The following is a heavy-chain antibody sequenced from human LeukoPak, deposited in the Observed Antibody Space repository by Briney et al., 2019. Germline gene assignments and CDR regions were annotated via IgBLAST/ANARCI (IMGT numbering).Heavy chain of an antibody. J-gene: IGHJ4*02. V-gene: IGHV3-20*04. CDR2: INWNGATT. CDR3: ARSVGAPVPEFFDD. Sequence: PGGSLRLSCVASGFTFEESGFTWVRQPPGKGLEWVSGINWNGATTAYADSVRGRFTISRDNARASVYLQMDSLRADDTALYFCARSVGAPVPEFFDDWGQGTLVTVSS. CDR1: GFTFEESG. D-gene: IGHD3-16*01.